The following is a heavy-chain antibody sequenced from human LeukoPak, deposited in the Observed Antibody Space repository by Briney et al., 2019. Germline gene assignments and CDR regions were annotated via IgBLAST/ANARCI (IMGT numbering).Heavy chain of an antibody. CDR3: AKRGIVIRAVIIIGFHKEAYYFDY. V-gene: IGHV3-23*01. Sequence: PGGSLRLSCVVSGITLSNYGMSWVRQAPGKGLEWVSCISERGGSTNYADSVKGRFIISRDTSKKTMYLQMNRLRVEQTAVSFRAKRGIVIRAVIIIGFHKEAYYFDYWGQGILVTVSS. CDR2: ISERGGST. D-gene: IGHD3-10*01. CDR1: GITLSNYG. J-gene: IGHJ4*02.